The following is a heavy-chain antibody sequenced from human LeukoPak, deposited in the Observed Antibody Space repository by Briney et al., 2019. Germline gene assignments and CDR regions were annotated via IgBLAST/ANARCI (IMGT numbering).Heavy chain of an antibody. J-gene: IGHJ3*02. CDR3: ARVPYYYDSSGYSADAFDI. CDR2: INHSGST. Sequence: SETLSLTCAVYGGSFSGYYWSWIRQPPGKGLEWIGEINHSGSTNYNPSLKSRVTISVDTSKNQFSLKLSSVTAADTAVYYCARVPYYYDSSGYSADAFDIWGQGTMVTVSS. CDR1: GGSFSGYY. V-gene: IGHV4-34*01. D-gene: IGHD3-22*01.